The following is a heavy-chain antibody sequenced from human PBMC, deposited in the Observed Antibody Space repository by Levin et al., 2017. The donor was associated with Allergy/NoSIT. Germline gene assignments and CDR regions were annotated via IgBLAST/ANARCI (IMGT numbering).Heavy chain of an antibody. CDR2: IYYNGSA. V-gene: IGHV4-39*01. J-gene: IGHJ3*02. CDR1: GGSISSANYY. D-gene: IGHD4-17*01. CDR3: ARSPDYGDQIRTPVSFEI. Sequence: SETLSLTCTVSGGSISSANYYWGWIRQTPGKGLQWIGTIYYNGSAYYNPSLNSRISMSIDTSKNQFSLKVTSVTAADTATFYCARSPDYGDQIRTPVSFEIWGQGTLVTVSS.